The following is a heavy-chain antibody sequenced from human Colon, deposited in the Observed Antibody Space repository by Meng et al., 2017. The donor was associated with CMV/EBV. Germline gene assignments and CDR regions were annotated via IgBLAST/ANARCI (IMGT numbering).Heavy chain of an antibody. V-gene: IGHV1-69-2*01. CDR2: VDPEDGET. CDR1: GYTFTDYY. D-gene: IGHD4-11*01. CDR3: ATIGRIYSNQNWFDP. J-gene: IGHJ5*02. Sequence: SGYTFTDYYMHWVQQAPGKGLEWIGLVDPEDGETIYAEKFQGRVTITADTSTDTAYMELSSLRSEDTAVYYCATIGRIYSNQNWFDPWGQGTLVTVSS.